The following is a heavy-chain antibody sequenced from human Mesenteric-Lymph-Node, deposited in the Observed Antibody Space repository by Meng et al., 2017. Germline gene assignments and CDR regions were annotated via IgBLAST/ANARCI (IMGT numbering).Heavy chain of an antibody. J-gene: IGHJ5*02. V-gene: IGHV3-30*01. CDR3: AREKGSSGRAGRFDP. CDR1: GFTFSSYA. Sequence: GESLKISCAASGFTFSSYAMHWVRQAPGKGLEWVAVISYDGSNKYYADSVKGRFTISRDNSKNTLYLQMDSLKVEDTAMYYCAREKGSSGRAGRFDPWGQGTLVTVSS. CDR2: ISYDGSNK. D-gene: IGHD3-22*01.